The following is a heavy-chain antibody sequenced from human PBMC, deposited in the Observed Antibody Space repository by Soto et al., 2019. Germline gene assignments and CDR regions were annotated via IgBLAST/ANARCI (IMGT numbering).Heavy chain of an antibody. CDR2: IIPIFGTA. Sequence: QVQLVQSGAEVKKPGSSVKVSCKASGGTFSRYAISWVRQAPGQGLEWMGGIIPIFGTANYAQKFQGRVTITADESSSTAYSELSRLSSQDTAVYYCAGCKSDDYGDYSWFDRWVQGTLVTVSS. CDR3: AGCKSDDYGDYSWFDR. J-gene: IGHJ5*02. V-gene: IGHV1-69*12. D-gene: IGHD4-17*01. CDR1: GGTFSRYA.